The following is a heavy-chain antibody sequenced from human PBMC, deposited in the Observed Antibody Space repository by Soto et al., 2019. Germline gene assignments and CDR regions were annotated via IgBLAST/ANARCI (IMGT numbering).Heavy chain of an antibody. CDR3: ARGLRGCSSTSCKTKKGTNWFDP. CDR2: IYYSGST. D-gene: IGHD2-2*01. Sequence: SETLSLTCTVSGGSISSSSYYWGWIRQPPGKGLEWIGSIYYSGSTYYNPSLKSRVTISVDTSKNQFSLKLSSVTAADTAVYYCARGLRGCSSTSCKTKKGTNWFDPWGQGTLVTVSS. V-gene: IGHV4-39*01. J-gene: IGHJ5*02. CDR1: GGSISSSSYY.